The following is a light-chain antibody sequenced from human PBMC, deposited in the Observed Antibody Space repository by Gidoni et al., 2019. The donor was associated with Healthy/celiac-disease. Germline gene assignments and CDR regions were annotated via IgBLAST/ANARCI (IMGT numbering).Light chain of an antibody. CDR1: QSVSSSY. CDR2: GAS. V-gene: IGKV3-20*01. CDR3: QQYGSSPPRT. J-gene: IGKJ4*02. Sequence: EIVLTQSPGTLSLSPGERATLSCRASQSVSSSYLAWYQQKPGQAPRLLIYGASSRATGIPERFSGSGSGTDFTLTISRLEPEDFAVYYCQQYGSSPPRTFGRGTKVEIK.